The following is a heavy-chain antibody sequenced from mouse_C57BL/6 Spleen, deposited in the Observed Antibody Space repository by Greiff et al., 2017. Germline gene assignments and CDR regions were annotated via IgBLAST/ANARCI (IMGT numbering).Heavy chain of an antibody. J-gene: IGHJ2*01. CDR2: ISSGSSTI. Sequence: EVQRVESGGGLVKPGGSLKLSCAASGFTFSDYGMHWVRQAPEKGLEWVAYISSGSSTIYYADTVKGRFTISRDNAKNTLFLQMTSLRSEDTAMYYCATITTVVAPFDYWGQGTTLTVSS. V-gene: IGHV5-17*01. CDR3: ATITTVVAPFDY. D-gene: IGHD1-1*01. CDR1: GFTFSDYG.